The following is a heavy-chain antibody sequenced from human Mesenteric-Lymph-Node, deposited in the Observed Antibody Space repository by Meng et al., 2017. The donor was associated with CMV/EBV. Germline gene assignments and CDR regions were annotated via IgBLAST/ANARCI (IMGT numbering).Heavy chain of an antibody. CDR2: VSYDGTKK. CDR1: GFTFSRHG. Sequence: CAASGFTFSRHGMHWVRQAPGKGLEWVASVSYDGTKKHYRDAVKGRITISRDNSKNMLYLQINGLRPEDMAVYYCATGGVEATSAIDYWGQGTLVTVSS. J-gene: IGHJ4*02. D-gene: IGHD1-26*01. V-gene: IGHV3-30*19. CDR3: ATGGVEATSAIDY.